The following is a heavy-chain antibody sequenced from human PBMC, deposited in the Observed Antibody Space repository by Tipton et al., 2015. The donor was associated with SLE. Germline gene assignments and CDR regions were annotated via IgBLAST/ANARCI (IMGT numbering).Heavy chain of an antibody. V-gene: IGHV3-23*01. Sequence: GSLRLSCAASGFIFDAFAMHWVRQAPGKGLEWVSAISGSGGSTYYADSVKGRFTISRENSKNTLYLQMNSLRAENTAVYYCAKEERLYQGWDWGQGTLVTVSS. D-gene: IGHD1-1*01. J-gene: IGHJ4*02. CDR1: GFIFDAFA. CDR3: AKEERLYQGWD. CDR2: ISGSGGST.